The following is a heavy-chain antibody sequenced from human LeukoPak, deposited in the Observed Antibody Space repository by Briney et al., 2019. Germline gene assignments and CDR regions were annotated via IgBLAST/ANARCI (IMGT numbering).Heavy chain of an antibody. CDR1: GGSFSGYY. Sequence: SETLSLTCAVYGGSFSGYYWSWIRQPPGKGLEWIGGINHSGSTNYNPSLKSRVTISVDTSKNQFSLKLSSVTAADTAVYYCAREDYGDYPPFDYWGQGTLVTVSS. J-gene: IGHJ4*02. CDR3: AREDYGDYPPFDY. V-gene: IGHV4-34*01. CDR2: INHSGST. D-gene: IGHD4-17*01.